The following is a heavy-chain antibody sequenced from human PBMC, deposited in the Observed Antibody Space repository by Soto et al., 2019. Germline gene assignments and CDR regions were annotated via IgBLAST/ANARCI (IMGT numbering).Heavy chain of an antibody. CDR1: GFTFSMYS. CDR2: IPQDGVDG. D-gene: IGHD2-21*02. CDR3: ARDHLILPAHDFFYGSDV. Sequence: SCEVSGFTFSMYSMSWVRQSPGKGLEWVAKIPQDGVDGHYADSVKGRCTISRDNGKNSLYLQLNNLRAEDAAVYYCARDHLILPAHDFFYGSDVWGRGATVTVSS. J-gene: IGHJ6*02. V-gene: IGHV3-7*03.